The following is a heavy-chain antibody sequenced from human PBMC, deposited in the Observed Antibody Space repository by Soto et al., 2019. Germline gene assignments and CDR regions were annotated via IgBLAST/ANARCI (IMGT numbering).Heavy chain of an antibody. CDR2: INSDGSST. V-gene: IGHV3-74*01. D-gene: IGHD3-10*01. CDR3: ASISMVRGERDGMDG. J-gene: IGHJ6*02. CDR1: GLPLSSYW. Sequence: GGSLRLSCAASGLPLSSYWMHLVRKAPGKGLVWVSRINSDGSSTSYADSVKGRFTISRDNAKNTLYLQMNSLRAEDTAVYYGASISMVRGERDGMDGWGQGTTVTVSS.